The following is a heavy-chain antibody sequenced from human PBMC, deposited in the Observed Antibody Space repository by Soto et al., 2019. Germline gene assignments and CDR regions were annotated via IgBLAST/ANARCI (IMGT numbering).Heavy chain of an antibody. D-gene: IGHD2-21*02. CDR3: ARVCGGDCHYGMDV. V-gene: IGHV4-31*03. J-gene: IGHJ6*02. Sequence: QVQLQESGPGLVKPSQTLSLTCTVSGGSISSGGYYWSWIRQHPGKGLEWIGYIYYSGSTYYNPSLKSRVTISVDPSKNQSSLKLSSVNAADTAVYYCARVCGGDCHYGMDVWGQGNTVTVSS. CDR2: IYYSGST. CDR1: GGSISSGGYY.